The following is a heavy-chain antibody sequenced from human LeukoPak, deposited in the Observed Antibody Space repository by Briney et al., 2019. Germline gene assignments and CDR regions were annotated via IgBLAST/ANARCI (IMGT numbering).Heavy chain of an antibody. Sequence: GGSLRLSCAASGVTLRGEAMSRVRQAAGKGVGWGTGMRGSGGRTYSANSVKGLFTISRDNSKNTLYLQMNSLRAEDTAVYYCAKGGITMIVVVIQYYFDYWGQGTLVTVSS. D-gene: IGHD3-22*01. CDR2: MRGSGGRT. J-gene: IGHJ4*02. CDR1: GVTLRGEA. CDR3: AKGGITMIVVVIQYYFDY. V-gene: IGHV3-23*01.